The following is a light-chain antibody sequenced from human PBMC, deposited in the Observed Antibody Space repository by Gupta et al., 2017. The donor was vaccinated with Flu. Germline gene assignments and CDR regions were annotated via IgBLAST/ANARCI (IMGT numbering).Light chain of an antibody. V-gene: IGKV3-15*01. CDR2: GAS. CDR3: QHYNNWPYT. CDR1: QSVSSN. Sequence: PTTLSVSPGERATLSCRASQSVSSNLAWYQQKPGQSPRLLIYGASTRATGIPARFSGSGSGTEFTLTISSLQSEDFAVYYCQHYNNWPYTFGPGTKVEIK. J-gene: IGKJ3*01.